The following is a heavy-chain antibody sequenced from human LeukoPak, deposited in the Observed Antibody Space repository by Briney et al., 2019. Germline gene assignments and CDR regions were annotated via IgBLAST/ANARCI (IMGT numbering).Heavy chain of an antibody. J-gene: IGHJ4*02. CDR2: INWNGGST. V-gene: IGHV3-20*04. CDR3: VRDVGAVRGEVYFDY. Sequence: GGSLRLSCAASGFTFDDYGMSWVRQAPGKGLEWVSGINWNGGSTGYADSVKGRFTISRDNAKNSLYLQMNSLRAEDTAIYYCVRDVGAVRGEVYFDYWGQGTLVTVSS. CDR1: GFTFDDYG. D-gene: IGHD6-6*01.